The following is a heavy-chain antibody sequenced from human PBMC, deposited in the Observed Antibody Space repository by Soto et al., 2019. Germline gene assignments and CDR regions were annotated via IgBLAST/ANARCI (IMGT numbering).Heavy chain of an antibody. J-gene: IGHJ3*02. V-gene: IGHV3-7*01. CDR2: MNQDGSKT. D-gene: IGHD4-17*01. CDR1: GFTFSTYW. CDR3: ARGDYGDYIGYAFDI. Sequence: EVQLVESGGGLVQPGGSLRLSCVASGFTFSTYWMSWVRQTPGKGLEWVANMNQDGSKTYSVDSVKGRFTISRDNAKNSLYLQMDSLRAEDTAVYYCARGDYGDYIGYAFDIWGQGTMVTVSS.